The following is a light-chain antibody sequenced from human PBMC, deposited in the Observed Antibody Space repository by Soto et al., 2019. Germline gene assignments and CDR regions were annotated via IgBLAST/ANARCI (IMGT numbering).Light chain of an antibody. V-gene: IGKV3-11*01. CDR1: QSVSSY. Sequence: EIVLTQSPATLSLSPGERATLSCRASQSVSSYLAWYQQKPGQAPRLLIYGASNRATGIPARFSGSGSGTDFTLTISSLEPEDFAIYCCQQRSNWPPVTFGGGTKVEIK. J-gene: IGKJ4*01. CDR3: QQRSNWPPVT. CDR2: GAS.